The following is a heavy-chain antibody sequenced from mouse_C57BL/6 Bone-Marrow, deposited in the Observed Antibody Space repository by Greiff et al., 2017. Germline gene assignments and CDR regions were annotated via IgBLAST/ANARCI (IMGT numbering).Heavy chain of an antibody. Sequence: VQLKESGPGLVAPSQSLSITCTVSGFSLNSYGVHWVRQPPGKGPEWLVVIWSDGSTTYNSALKSRLSISKDNYKSQVFLKMNSLQTDDTAMYYCARHEDYAMDYWGQGTSVTVSS. V-gene: IGHV2-6-1*01. J-gene: IGHJ4*01. CDR3: ARHEDYAMDY. CDR1: GFSLNSYG. CDR2: IWSDGST.